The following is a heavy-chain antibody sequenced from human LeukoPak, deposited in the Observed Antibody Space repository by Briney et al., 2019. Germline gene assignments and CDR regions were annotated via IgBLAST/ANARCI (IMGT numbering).Heavy chain of an antibody. J-gene: IGHJ4*02. D-gene: IGHD6-19*01. Sequence: GRSLRLSCAASGFTFSTYWMHWVRQAPGKGLVWVSRINSDGSSTTYADSVKGRFTISRDNAKNTLYLQMNSLRAEDTAVYYCARVINSGWLGELSDWGQGTLVTVSS. CDR1: GFTFSTYW. V-gene: IGHV3-74*01. CDR2: INSDGSST. CDR3: ARVINSGWLGELSD.